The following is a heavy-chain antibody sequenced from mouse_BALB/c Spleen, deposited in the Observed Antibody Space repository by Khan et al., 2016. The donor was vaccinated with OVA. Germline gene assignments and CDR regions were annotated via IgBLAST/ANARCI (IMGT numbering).Heavy chain of an antibody. CDR2: INPTSGYT. V-gene: IGHV1-7*01. Sequence: QVQLQLSGAELAKPGASVKMSCKASGYTFTTYWMHWVKQRPGQGLEWIGYINPTSGYTDYNEKFKDRATLSADKSSSTAYMQLSSLTSEDSAVYYCTRDRINYWGKGTTLKVSS. CDR3: TRDRINY. J-gene: IGHJ2*01. CDR1: GYTFTTYW.